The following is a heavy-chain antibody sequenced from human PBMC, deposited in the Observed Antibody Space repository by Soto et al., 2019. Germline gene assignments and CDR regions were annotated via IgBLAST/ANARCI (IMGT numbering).Heavy chain of an antibody. D-gene: IGHD3-3*01. CDR2: INSDGSST. Sequence: EVQLVESGGGLVQPGGSLRLSCAASGFTFSSYWTHWVRQAPGKGLVWVSRINSDGSSTSYADSVKGRFTISRDNAKNTLYLQMNSLRAEDTAVYYCAREVRDFWSGYPYYYYYMDVWGKGTTVTVSS. CDR1: GFTFSSYW. CDR3: AREVRDFWSGYPYYYYYMDV. V-gene: IGHV3-74*01. J-gene: IGHJ6*03.